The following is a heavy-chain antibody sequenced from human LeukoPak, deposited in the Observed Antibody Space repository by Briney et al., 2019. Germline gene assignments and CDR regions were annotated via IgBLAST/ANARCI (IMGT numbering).Heavy chain of an antibody. CDR1: GFTVSSNY. J-gene: IGHJ4*02. Sequence: GGSLRLSCAVSGFTVSSNYMTWVRQAPGKGLEWVSVIYSYGNTYYADPVKGRFTISRDNSKNTLYLQMNSLRADDTAVYYCARDVFTTYDTGGGYFDYWGQGTLVTVSS. D-gene: IGHD3-22*01. CDR3: ARDVFTTYDTGGGYFDY. V-gene: IGHV3-66*01. CDR2: IYSYGNT.